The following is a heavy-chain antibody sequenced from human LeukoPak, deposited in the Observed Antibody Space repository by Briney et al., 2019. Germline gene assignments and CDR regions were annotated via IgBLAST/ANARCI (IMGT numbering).Heavy chain of an antibody. CDR3: ARRTYIAARPIYYYYYYMDV. D-gene: IGHD6-6*01. Sequence: ASVKVSCKASGYTFTSYDINWVRQATGQGLEWMGWMNPNSGNTDYAQKLQGRVTMTSNTSISTAYMERSSLRSEDTAVYYCARRTYIAARPIYYYYYYMDVWGKGTTVTVSS. J-gene: IGHJ6*03. CDR1: GYTFTSYD. V-gene: IGHV1-8*01. CDR2: MNPNSGNT.